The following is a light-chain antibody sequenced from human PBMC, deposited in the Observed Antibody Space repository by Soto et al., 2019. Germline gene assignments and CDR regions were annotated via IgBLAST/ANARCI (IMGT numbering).Light chain of an antibody. J-gene: IGLJ1*01. V-gene: IGLV2-14*03. CDR2: DVS. Sequence: QSALTQPASVSGSPGQSISISCTGTSSDIGGYNHVSWYQQHPGKAPKLMIYDVSNRPSGVSNRFSGSKSGNTASLTISGLQAEDEADYYCNSWTTSSTPIYVFGTGTKVTVL. CDR3: NSWTTSSTPIYV. CDR1: SSDIGGYNH.